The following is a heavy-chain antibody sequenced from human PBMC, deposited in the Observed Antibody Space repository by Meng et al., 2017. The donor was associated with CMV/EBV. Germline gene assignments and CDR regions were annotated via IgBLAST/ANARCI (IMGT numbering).Heavy chain of an antibody. Sequence: SETLSLTCTVSGGSISSGDYYWSWIRQPPGKGLEWIGYIYYSGSTYYNPSLKSRVTISVDTSENQFSLKLSSVTAADTAVYYCARGKPYCGGDCYVSWGQGTLVTVSS. CDR3: ARGKPYCGGDCYVS. J-gene: IGHJ5*02. D-gene: IGHD2-21*01. V-gene: IGHV4-30-4*08. CDR1: GGSISSGDYY. CDR2: IYYSGST.